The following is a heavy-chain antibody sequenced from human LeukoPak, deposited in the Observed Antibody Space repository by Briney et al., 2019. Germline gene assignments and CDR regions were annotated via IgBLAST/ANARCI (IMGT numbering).Heavy chain of an antibody. V-gene: IGHV3-23*01. Sequence: GGSLRLSCAASGFTFSSYAMSWVRQAPGKGLEWVSAISGSGGSTYYADSVKVRFTISRDNSKNTLYLQMNSLRAEDTAVYYCATDRLLGRSYYYYMDVWGKGTTVTVSS. J-gene: IGHJ6*03. CDR2: ISGSGGST. D-gene: IGHD2-21*01. CDR1: GFTFSSYA. CDR3: ATDRLLGRSYYYYMDV.